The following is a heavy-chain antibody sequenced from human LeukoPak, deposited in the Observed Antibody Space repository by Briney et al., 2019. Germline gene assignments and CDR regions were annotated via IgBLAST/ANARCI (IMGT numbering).Heavy chain of an antibody. D-gene: IGHD6-13*01. CDR2: IKQDGSEK. CDR3: ARIAAAGLFDY. V-gene: IGHV3-7*03. CDR1: GLIFDAYA. Sequence: PGGSLRLSCVASGLIFDAYAMAWVRQAPGKGLEWVANIKQDGSEKYYVDSVKGRFTISRDNAKNSLYLQMNSLRAEDTAVYYCARIAAAGLFDYWGQGTLVTVSS. J-gene: IGHJ4*02.